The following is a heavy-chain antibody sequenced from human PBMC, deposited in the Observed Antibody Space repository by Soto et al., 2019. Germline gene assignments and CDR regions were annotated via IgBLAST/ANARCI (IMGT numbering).Heavy chain of an antibody. D-gene: IGHD3-3*01. J-gene: IGHJ3*01. V-gene: IGHV1-69*01. CDR1: GDNFSIYG. CDR3: AKDNSLFAVITRAWRAVDV. Sequence: QVQLVQSGAEVKKPGSSVKVSCKASGDNFSIYGISWVRQAPGQGLEWMGGINPIFGTADYAQKFQDRVKITADEAMTTVCMELSTLASEDPALYFCAKDNSLFAVITRAWRAVDVWGQGTVIIVSS. CDR2: INPIFGTA.